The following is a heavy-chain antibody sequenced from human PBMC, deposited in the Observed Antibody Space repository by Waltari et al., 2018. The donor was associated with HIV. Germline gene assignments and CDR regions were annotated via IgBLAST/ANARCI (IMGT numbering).Heavy chain of an antibody. CDR1: GFTFSIYA. Sequence: EMQVVESGGGSVQPGGSLRLSCVASGFTFSIYAMNWVRQAPGKGLEWVSVISGSGATTYYADSVKGRFTISRDNSKNTLFLQMNILTADDTAIYYCAKDGCSGGSCLYAFDIWGQGTMVTVSS. CDR2: ISGSGATT. J-gene: IGHJ3*02. D-gene: IGHD2-15*01. V-gene: IGHV3-23*04. CDR3: AKDGCSGGSCLYAFDI.